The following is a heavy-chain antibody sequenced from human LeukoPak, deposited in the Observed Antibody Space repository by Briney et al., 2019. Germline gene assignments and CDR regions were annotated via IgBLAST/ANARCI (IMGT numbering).Heavy chain of an antibody. D-gene: IGHD5-12*01. Sequence: GGSLRLSCAASGFTFSSYGMHWVRQAPGKGLEWVAFIRYDGNNKYYADSVKGRFTVSRDNSQNTLYLHMNSLSAEDTSVYYCARLGIVTTALDYWGQGTLVTVSS. CDR2: IRYDGNNK. V-gene: IGHV3-30*02. CDR3: ARLGIVTTALDY. CDR1: GFTFSSYG. J-gene: IGHJ4*02.